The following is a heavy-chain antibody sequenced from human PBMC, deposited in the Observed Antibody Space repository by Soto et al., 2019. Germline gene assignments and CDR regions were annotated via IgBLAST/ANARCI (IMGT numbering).Heavy chain of an antibody. CDR2: IYYSGST. D-gene: IGHD1-7*01. V-gene: IGHV4-30-4*01. J-gene: IGHJ6*02. Sequence: SETLSLTCTVSGGSISSGDYYWSWIRQPPGKGLEWIGYIYYSGSTYYNPSLKSRVTISVDTSKNQFSLKLSSVTAADTAVYYCARDPTGTTGDYYYGMDVWGQGTTVT. CDR3: ARDPTGTTGDYYYGMDV. CDR1: GGSISSGDYY.